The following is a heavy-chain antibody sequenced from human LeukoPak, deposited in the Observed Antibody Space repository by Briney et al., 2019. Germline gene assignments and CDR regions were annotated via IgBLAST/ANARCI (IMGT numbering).Heavy chain of an antibody. CDR2: INPNSGDS. J-gene: IGHJ4*02. CDR1: GYXFTGYY. D-gene: IGHD2-15*01. CDR3: AREIGGIIVFDY. Sequence: GASVKVSCKSSGYXFTGYYMHWVRQAPGQGLECMGWINPNSGDSHHAQKFQGRVTMTRDTSISTAYMELSRLRSDDTAVYYCAREIGGIIVFDYWGQGTLVTVSS. V-gene: IGHV1-2*02.